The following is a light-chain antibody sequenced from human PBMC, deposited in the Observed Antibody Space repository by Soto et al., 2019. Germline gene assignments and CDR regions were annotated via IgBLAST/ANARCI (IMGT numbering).Light chain of an antibody. Sequence: DIQMTQSPSSLSASVGDRVIITCRASQSITNFLSWYQQKPGKAPDLLIYAASSLQSGVPSRFSGSASGTDFTLTISSLQPEDFATYYCQQSYSIPWTFGQGTKVEIK. CDR1: QSITNF. V-gene: IGKV1-39*01. CDR2: AAS. CDR3: QQSYSIPWT. J-gene: IGKJ1*01.